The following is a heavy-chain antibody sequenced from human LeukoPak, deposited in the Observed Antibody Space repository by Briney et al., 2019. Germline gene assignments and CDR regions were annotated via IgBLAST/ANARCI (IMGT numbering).Heavy chain of an antibody. V-gene: IGHV1-2*02. Sequence: ASVKVSCKASGYXFTGYYIHWVRQAPGQGLEWMGWINPKNGGTDYAQRFRGRVTLTRDTSISTAYMELSSLRSDDTAVYYCARSRGYSYEDNWGQGTPVTVSS. D-gene: IGHD5-18*01. J-gene: IGHJ4*02. CDR2: INPKNGGT. CDR3: ARSRGYSYEDN. CDR1: GYXFTGYY.